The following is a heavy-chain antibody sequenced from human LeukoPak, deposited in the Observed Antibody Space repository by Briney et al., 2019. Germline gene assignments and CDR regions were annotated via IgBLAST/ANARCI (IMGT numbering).Heavy chain of an antibody. CDR2: IYTSGST. Sequence: PSETLSLTCTVSGGSISSYYWSWIRQPAGKGLEWIGRIYTSGSTNYNPSLKSRVTMSVDTSKNQFSLKLSSVTAADTAVYYCARDLALRTYYYDSGAMDVWGKGTTVTVSS. CDR3: ARDLALRTYYYDSGAMDV. CDR1: GGSISSYY. V-gene: IGHV4-4*07. J-gene: IGHJ6*03. D-gene: IGHD3-22*01.